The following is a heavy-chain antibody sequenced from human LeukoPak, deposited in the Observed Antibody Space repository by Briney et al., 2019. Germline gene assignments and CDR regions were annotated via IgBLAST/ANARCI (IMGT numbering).Heavy chain of an antibody. Sequence: SETLSLTCTVSGGSISNYYWSWIRQPPGKGLEWIGYIYYSGSTNYTPSLKSRVTISVDTSKKQFSLKLSSVTAADTAVYYCARGIVVVIASKPWAFDIWGQGTMVTVSS. D-gene: IGHD2-21*01. CDR2: IYYSGST. J-gene: IGHJ3*02. CDR1: GGSISNYY. V-gene: IGHV4-59*01. CDR3: ARGIVVVIASKPWAFDI.